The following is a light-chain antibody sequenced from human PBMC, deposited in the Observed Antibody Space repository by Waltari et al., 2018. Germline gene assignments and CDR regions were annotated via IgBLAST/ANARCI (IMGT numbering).Light chain of an antibody. V-gene: IGKV3-15*01. Sequence: EIVMTQSLATLSLSPGERATLSCRASQSVSSSLAWYQQKPGQAPRLLIYGASSRATGIPDRFSGSGSGTDFTLTISSLEPEDVAVYYCLQRSNWPWTFGQGTKVEIK. CDR3: LQRSNWPWT. CDR2: GAS. CDR1: QSVSSS. J-gene: IGKJ1*01.